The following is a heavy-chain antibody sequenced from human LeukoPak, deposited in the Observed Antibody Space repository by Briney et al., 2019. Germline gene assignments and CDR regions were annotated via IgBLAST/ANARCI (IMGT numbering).Heavy chain of an antibody. CDR1: GFTFSSYA. CDR2: TSYDGSNK. Sequence: PGGSLRLSCAASGFTFSSYAMHWVRQAPGKGLERVAVTSYDGSNKYYADSVKGRFTISRDNSKNTLYLQMNSLRAEDTAVYYCAREGVAGRFFDYWGQGTLVTVSS. J-gene: IGHJ4*02. CDR3: AREGVAGRFFDY. D-gene: IGHD6-19*01. V-gene: IGHV3-30-3*01.